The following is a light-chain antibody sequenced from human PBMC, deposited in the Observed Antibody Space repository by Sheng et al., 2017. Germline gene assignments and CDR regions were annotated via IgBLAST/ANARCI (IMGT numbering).Light chain of an antibody. CDR2: QDV. CDR1: RLGDRY. CDR3: QAWDSSSWV. Sequence: SYELTQPPSVSVSPGQTAIITCSGDRLGDRYVSWYQQMPGQSPVNLIYQDVKRPSGIPERFSASTSGNTAILTIRETQAVDEADYYCQAWDSSSWVFGGGTKLTVL. J-gene: IGLJ3*02. V-gene: IGLV3-1*01.